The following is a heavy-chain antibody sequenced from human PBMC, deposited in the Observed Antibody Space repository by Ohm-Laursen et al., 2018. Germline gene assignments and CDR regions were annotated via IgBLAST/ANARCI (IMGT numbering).Heavy chain of an antibody. CDR2: ISWNSGSI. V-gene: IGHV3-9*01. Sequence: SLRLSCAASGFTFSNYAMHWVRQAPGKGLEWVSGISWNSGSIGYADSVKGRFTISRDNAKNSLYLQMNSLRAEDTALYYCAKGQGRWALQGAYYFDYWGQGTLVTVSS. D-gene: IGHD3-10*01. J-gene: IGHJ4*02. CDR1: GFTFSNYA. CDR3: AKGQGRWALQGAYYFDY.